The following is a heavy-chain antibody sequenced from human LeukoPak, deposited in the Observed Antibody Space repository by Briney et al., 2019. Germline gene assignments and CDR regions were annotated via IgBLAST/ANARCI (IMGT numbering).Heavy chain of an antibody. Sequence: GGSLRLSCAASGFTFSSYAMSWVRQAPGKGLEWVSAISGSGGSTYYADSVKGRFTISRDSAKNSLYLQMNSLRAEDTAVYYCARDALRLHSSGWSDYYYYGMDVWGQGTTVTVSS. CDR1: GFTFSSYA. J-gene: IGHJ6*02. CDR2: ISGSGGST. V-gene: IGHV3-23*01. D-gene: IGHD6-19*01. CDR3: ARDALRLHSSGWSDYYYYGMDV.